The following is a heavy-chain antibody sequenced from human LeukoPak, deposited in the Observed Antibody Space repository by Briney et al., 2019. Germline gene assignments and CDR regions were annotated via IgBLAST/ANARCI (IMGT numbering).Heavy chain of an antibody. CDR1: GYTFTSYD. CDR3: ARVGVYEDNWFDP. CDR2: MNPNSGNT. D-gene: IGHD5/OR15-5a*01. Sequence: ASVKVSCKASGYTFTSYDINWVRQATGQGLEWMGWMNPNSGNTGYAQKFQGRVTMTRNTSISTACMELSSLRSEDTAVYYCARVGVYEDNWFDPWGQGTLVTVSS. J-gene: IGHJ5*02. V-gene: IGHV1-8*01.